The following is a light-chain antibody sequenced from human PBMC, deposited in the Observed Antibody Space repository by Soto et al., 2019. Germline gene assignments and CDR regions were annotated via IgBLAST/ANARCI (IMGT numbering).Light chain of an antibody. V-gene: IGLV1-51*01. Sequence: QSVLTQPPSVSAAPGQNVTISCSGTYSNIGKNYVSWYQHLPGTAPKLLIYDDNKRPSGIPDRFSGSRSGTSATLDITGLPTGDKADYYCGTWDSTLSVGVFGGGTKLTVL. CDR3: GTWDSTLSVGV. CDR1: YSNIGKNY. J-gene: IGLJ3*02. CDR2: DDN.